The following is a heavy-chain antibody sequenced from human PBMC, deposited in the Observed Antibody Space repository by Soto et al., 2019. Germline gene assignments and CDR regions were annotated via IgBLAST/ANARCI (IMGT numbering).Heavy chain of an antibody. Sequence: EVRLVESGGGLVQPGGSLRLTCVASGFLFSIDSMNWVRQAPGKGLEWSSYITSDTNTIKYADSVKGRFTISRDNAKNLVYLQMNSLRDVDTAVYFCARSVEGHFDYWGQGTVVTVS. J-gene: IGHJ4*02. CDR2: ITSDTNTI. CDR1: GFLFSIDS. D-gene: IGHD1-1*01. V-gene: IGHV3-48*02. CDR3: ARSVEGHFDY.